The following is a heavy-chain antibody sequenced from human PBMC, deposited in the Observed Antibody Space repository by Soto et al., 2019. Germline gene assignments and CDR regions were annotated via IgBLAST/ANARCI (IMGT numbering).Heavy chain of an antibody. Sequence: QVQLVQSWAEVKKPGASVKVSCKASGYTFTSYYMHWVRQAPGQGLEWMGIINPSGGSTSYAQKCQGRVNMTRDTSTSTVYMELSSLRSEDTAVYSCVRSWLDPFMDVWGQGTTVNVSS. CDR1: GYTFTSYY. V-gene: IGHV1-46*03. CDR2: INPSGGST. D-gene: IGHD5-12*01. J-gene: IGHJ6*02. CDR3: VRSWLDPFMDV.